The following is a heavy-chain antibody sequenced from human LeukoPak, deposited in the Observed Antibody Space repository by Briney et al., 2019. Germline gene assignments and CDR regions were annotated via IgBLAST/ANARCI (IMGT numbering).Heavy chain of an antibody. Sequence: SETLSLTCAVYGGSFSGYYWSWLRQPPGKGLEWIGYIYYSGSTYYNPSLKSRVTISVDTSKNQFSLKLSSVTAADTAVYYCARAGGHIVVVTATYAFDIWGQGTMVTVSS. V-gene: IGHV4-34*09. CDR1: GGSFSGYY. CDR3: ARAGGHIVVVTATYAFDI. D-gene: IGHD2-21*02. J-gene: IGHJ3*02. CDR2: IYYSGST.